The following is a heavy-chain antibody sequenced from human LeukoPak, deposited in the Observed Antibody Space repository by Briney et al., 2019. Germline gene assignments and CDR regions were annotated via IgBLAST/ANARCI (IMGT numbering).Heavy chain of an antibody. D-gene: IGHD3-10*01. J-gene: IGHJ5*02. CDR2: IYYSGST. CDR3: ARADMVRGVITWFDP. Sequence: PSQTLSLTCTVSGGSISSGDYYWSWIRQPPGKGLEWIGYIYYSGSTYYNPSLKSRVTISVDTSKNQFSLKLSSVTAADTAAFYCARADMVRGVITWFDPWGQGTLVTISS. CDR1: GGSISSGDYY. V-gene: IGHV4-30-4*08.